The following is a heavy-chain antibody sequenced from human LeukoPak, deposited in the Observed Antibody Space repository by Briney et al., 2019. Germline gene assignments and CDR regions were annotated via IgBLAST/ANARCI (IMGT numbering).Heavy chain of an antibody. V-gene: IGHV1-3*01. D-gene: IGHD6-13*01. CDR1: GYTFTSYY. Sequence: ASVKVSCKASGYTFTSYYMHWVRQAPGQRLEWMGWINAGNGNTKYSQKFQGRVTITRDTSASTAYMELSSLRSGDTAVYYCARGGYSSSWDFDYWGQGTLVTVSS. J-gene: IGHJ4*02. CDR2: INAGNGNT. CDR3: ARGGYSSSWDFDY.